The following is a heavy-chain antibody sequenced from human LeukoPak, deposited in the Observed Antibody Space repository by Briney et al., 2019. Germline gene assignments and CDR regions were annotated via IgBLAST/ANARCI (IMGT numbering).Heavy chain of an antibody. V-gene: IGHV1-69*06. D-gene: IGHD3-10*01. CDR1: GGTFSSYA. CDR3: ATDFRFGETPWFDP. J-gene: IGHJ5*02. Sequence: SVKVSCKASGGTFSSYAISWVRQAPGQGLEWMGGIIPIFGTANYAQKFQGRVTMTEDTSTDTAYMELSSLRSEDTAVYYCATDFRFGETPWFDPWGQGTLVTVSS. CDR2: IIPIFGTA.